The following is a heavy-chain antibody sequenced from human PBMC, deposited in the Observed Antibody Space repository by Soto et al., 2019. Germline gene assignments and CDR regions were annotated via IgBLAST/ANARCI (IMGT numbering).Heavy chain of an antibody. D-gene: IGHD3-3*01. CDR1: GFTFSSYA. CDR2: ISGSGGST. Sequence: GGSLRLSCAASGFTFSSYAMSWVRQAPGKGLEWVSAISGSGGSTYYADSMKGRFTISRDNSKNTPYLQMNSLRAEDTAVYYCAKNYDFWSGYSSGTFYFDYWGQGTLVTVSS. CDR3: AKNYDFWSGYSSGTFYFDY. V-gene: IGHV3-23*01. J-gene: IGHJ4*02.